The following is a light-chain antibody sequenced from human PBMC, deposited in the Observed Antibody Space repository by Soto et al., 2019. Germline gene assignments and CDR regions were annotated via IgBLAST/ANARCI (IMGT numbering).Light chain of an antibody. V-gene: IGKV3-11*01. CDR1: QSVSSY. J-gene: IGKJ3*01. CDR3: QQRSNWRGIT. Sequence: EIVLTQSPATPSLSPGERATLSCRASQSVSSYLAWYQQKPGQAPRLLIYDASNRATGIPARFSGSGSGTDFTLTISSLEPEDFAVYYCQQRSNWRGITFGPGTKVDIK. CDR2: DAS.